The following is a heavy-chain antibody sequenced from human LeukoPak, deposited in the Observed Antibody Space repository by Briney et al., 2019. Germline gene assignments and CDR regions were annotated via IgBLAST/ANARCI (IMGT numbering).Heavy chain of an antibody. V-gene: IGHV5-51*01. J-gene: IGHJ4*02. Sequence: GESLKISCKGSGYSFTSYWIGWVRQMPGKGLEWMGIIYPGDSDTRYSPSFQGQVTISADKSISTAYLQWSSLKASDTAMYYCARRSRRPGYGSGWVDYWGQGTLVTVSS. D-gene: IGHD6-19*01. CDR2: IYPGDSDT. CDR1: GYSFTSYW. CDR3: ARRSRRPGYGSGWVDY.